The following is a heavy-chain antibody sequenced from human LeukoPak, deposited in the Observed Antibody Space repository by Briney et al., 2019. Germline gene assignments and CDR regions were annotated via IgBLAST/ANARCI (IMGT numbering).Heavy chain of an antibody. V-gene: IGHV3-23*01. J-gene: IGHJ3*02. D-gene: IGHD3-10*01. Sequence: GRSLRLSCVASGFTLNNYAMTWVRQTPGKGLEWVSVIRCSGGSTDYADSVKGRFTISRDNSKHELYVQMNSLRAEDTAVYYCAQQTSWYYYGSGRRSPDAFDIWGQGTMVTVSS. CDR2: IRCSGGST. CDR1: GFTLNNYA. CDR3: AQQTSWYYYGSGRRSPDAFDI.